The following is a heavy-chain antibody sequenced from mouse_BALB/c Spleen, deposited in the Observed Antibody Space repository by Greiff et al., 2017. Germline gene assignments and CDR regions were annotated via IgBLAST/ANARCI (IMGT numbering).Heavy chain of an antibody. CDR1: GFTFSSYA. J-gene: IGHJ3*01. D-gene: IGHD3-2*02. V-gene: IGHV5-9-4*01. Sequence: EVMLVESGGGLVKPGGSLKLSCAASGFTFSSYAMSWVRQSPEKRLEWVAEISSGGSYTYYPDTVTGRFTISRDNAKNTLYLEMSSLRSEDTAMYYCARSHFRGFAYWGQGTLVTVSA. CDR2: ISSGGSYT. CDR3: ARSHFRGFAY.